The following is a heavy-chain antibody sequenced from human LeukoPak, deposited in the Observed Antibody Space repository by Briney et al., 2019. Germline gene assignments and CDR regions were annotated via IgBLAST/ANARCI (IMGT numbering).Heavy chain of an antibody. Sequence: GGSLRLSCAASGFTFSSYWMSWVRQAPGKGLEWVANIKQDGSEKYYVDSVKGRFTISRDNSKNTLYLQMNSLRAEDTAVYYCARDPRAYYDTSGYTFDSWGQGTLVTVSS. CDR1: GFTFSSYW. CDR3: ARDPRAYYDTSGYTFDS. D-gene: IGHD3-22*01. CDR2: IKQDGSEK. V-gene: IGHV3-7*01. J-gene: IGHJ4*02.